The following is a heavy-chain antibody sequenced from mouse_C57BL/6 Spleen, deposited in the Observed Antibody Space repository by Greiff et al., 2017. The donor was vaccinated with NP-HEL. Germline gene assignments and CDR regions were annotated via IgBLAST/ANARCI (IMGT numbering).Heavy chain of an antibody. D-gene: IGHD2-5*01. Sequence: QVQLQQPGAELVMPGASVKLSCKASGYTFTSYWMHWVKQRPGQGLEWIGEIDPSDSYTNYNQKFKGKSTLTVDKSSSTAYMQLSSLTSEDSAVYYCARGGYSNVDYFDYWGQGTTLTVSS. CDR1: GYTFTSYW. V-gene: IGHV1-69*01. CDR3: ARGGYSNVDYFDY. CDR2: IDPSDSYT. J-gene: IGHJ2*01.